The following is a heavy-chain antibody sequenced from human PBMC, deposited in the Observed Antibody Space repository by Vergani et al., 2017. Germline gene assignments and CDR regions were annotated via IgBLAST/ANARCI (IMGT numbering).Heavy chain of an antibody. CDR2: IHPSGTT. CDR3: ARDSWTSELRGVYWFDT. Sequence: QVQLHESGPGLVKPSQTLSLTCTVSGGSITSGSFYWSWIRQPAGKGLEWIGRIHPSGTTNYNPSLKSRVTLSVDTSKNQLSLRMTSVTAADTAVYYCARDSWTSELRGVYWFDTWGQGTLVSVSS. J-gene: IGHJ5*02. V-gene: IGHV4-61*02. CDR1: GGSITSGSFY. D-gene: IGHD3-10*01.